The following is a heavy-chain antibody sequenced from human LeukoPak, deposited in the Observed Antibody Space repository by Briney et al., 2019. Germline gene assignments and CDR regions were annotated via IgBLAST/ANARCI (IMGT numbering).Heavy chain of an antibody. CDR1: GYTITDYY. J-gene: IGHJ1*01. CDR2: ISAYNGNT. V-gene: IGHV1-18*04. Sequence: GASVNVSCKASGYTITDYYLHWVRQAPGQGLEWMGWISAYNGNTNYAQKLQGRVTMTTDTSTSTAYMELRSLRSDDTAVYYCAARYDSSGDEYFQHWGQGTLVTVSS. CDR3: AARYDSSGDEYFQH. D-gene: IGHD3-22*01.